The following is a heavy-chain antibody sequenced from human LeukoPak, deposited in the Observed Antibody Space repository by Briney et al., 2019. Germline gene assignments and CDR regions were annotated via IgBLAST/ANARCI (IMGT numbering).Heavy chain of an antibody. CDR3: ARAPEWLIFDY. CDR1: GFTVSSNY. D-gene: IGHD6-19*01. CDR2: IYSGGST. V-gene: IGHV3-53*04. Sequence: GGSLRLSCAASGFTVSSNYMSWVRQAPGKGLEWVSVIYSGGSTYYADSVKGRFTISRHNPKNTLYLQMNSLRAEDTAVYYCARAPEWLIFDYWGQGTLVTASS. J-gene: IGHJ4*02.